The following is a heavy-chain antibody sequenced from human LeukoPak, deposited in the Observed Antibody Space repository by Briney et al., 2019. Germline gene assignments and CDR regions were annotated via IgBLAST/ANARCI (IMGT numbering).Heavy chain of an antibody. D-gene: IGHD2-15*01. CDR2: TYYRSKWYN. CDR3: ARDVVAATSPYYYYGMDV. Sequence: SQTLSLTCAISGDGVSSNSAAWSWISQSPSRGLEWLGRTYYRSKWYNDYAVSVKSRLPINPDTSKNQFSLQLNSVTPEDTAVYYCARDVVAATSPYYYYGMDVWGQGTTVTVSS. CDR1: GDGVSSNSAA. V-gene: IGHV6-1*01. J-gene: IGHJ6*02.